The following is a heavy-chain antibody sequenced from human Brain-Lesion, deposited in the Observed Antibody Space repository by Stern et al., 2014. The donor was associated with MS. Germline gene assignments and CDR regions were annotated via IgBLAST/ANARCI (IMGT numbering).Heavy chain of an antibody. V-gene: IGHV4-61*02. CDR2: IFNRGST. Sequence: QLQLQESGPGLVKPSQTLSLSCTVSGGSISSGGYYWGWIRQPAGKGLEWIGRIFNRGSTTYTPSLKSRVTISIDTSKNQFSLRLTSMAAADTAVYYCARGRVVPGFQYYATDVWGQGTTVIVSS. D-gene: IGHD2-2*01. CDR3: ARGRVVPGFQYYATDV. J-gene: IGHJ6*02. CDR1: GGSISSGGYY.